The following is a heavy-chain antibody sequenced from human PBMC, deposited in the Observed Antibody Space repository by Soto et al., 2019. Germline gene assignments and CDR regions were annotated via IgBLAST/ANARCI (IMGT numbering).Heavy chain of an antibody. CDR2: IYYSGST. CDR3: ARTSRDGYNFAFDI. D-gene: IGHD5-12*01. Sequence: SETLSLTCAVSGYSISSYNWWGWIRQPPGKGLEWIGYIYYSGSTYYNPSLKSRVTMSVDTSKNQFSLKLSSVTAVDTAVYYCARTSRDGYNFAFDIWGQGTTVTVSS. V-gene: IGHV4-28*01. J-gene: IGHJ3*02. CDR1: GYSISSYNW.